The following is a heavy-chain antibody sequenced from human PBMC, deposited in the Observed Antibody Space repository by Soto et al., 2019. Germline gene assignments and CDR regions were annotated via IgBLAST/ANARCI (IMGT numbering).Heavy chain of an antibody. J-gene: IGHJ6*02. V-gene: IGHV1-69*01. Sequence: QVQLVQSGAEVKKPGSSVKVSCKASVGTFSSYAISWVRQAPGQGLEWMGGIIPIFGRANYAQKFKGRVTITTDESTSTAYMELSSLRSEDTAVYYCARSGSSWDINQVFNYYYGMDVWGQETTVTVSS. D-gene: IGHD6-13*01. CDR2: IIPIFGRA. CDR1: VGTFSSYA. CDR3: ARSGSSWDINQVFNYYYGMDV.